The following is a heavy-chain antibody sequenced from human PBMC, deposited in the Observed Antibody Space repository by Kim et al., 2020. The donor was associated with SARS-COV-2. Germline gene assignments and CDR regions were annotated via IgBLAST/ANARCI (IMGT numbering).Heavy chain of an antibody. J-gene: IGHJ6*02. CDR1: GDSINSGDNY. CDR3: ARGGGYYYSMDV. V-gene: IGHV4-31*03. CDR2: IYYRGST. Sequence: SETLSLTCTVSGDSINSGDNYWSWIRQHPGQGLEWIGYIYYRGSTYSNPSLKSRLTTSLDTSKNQFSLKLTSLTAADTAVYYCARGGGYYYSMDVWGQGTTVTVSS.